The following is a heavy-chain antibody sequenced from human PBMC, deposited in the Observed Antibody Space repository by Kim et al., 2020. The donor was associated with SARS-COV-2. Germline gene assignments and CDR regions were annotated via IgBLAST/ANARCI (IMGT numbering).Heavy chain of an antibody. Sequence: GGSLRLSCAASGFTFSSYGMHWVRQAPGKGLEWVAVISYDGSNKYYADSVKGRFTISRDNSKNTLYLQMNSLRAEDTAVYYCAKERYYYDSSIGVTRSFFDYWGQGTLVTVSS. J-gene: IGHJ4*02. CDR2: ISYDGSNK. CDR3: AKERYYYDSSIGVTRSFFDY. CDR1: GFTFSSYG. D-gene: IGHD3-22*01. V-gene: IGHV3-30*18.